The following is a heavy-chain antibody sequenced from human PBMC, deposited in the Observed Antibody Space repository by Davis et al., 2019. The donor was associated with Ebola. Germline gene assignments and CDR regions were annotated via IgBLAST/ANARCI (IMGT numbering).Heavy chain of an antibody. J-gene: IGHJ4*02. V-gene: IGHV3-7*03. CDR3: AKDRCSGGSCHFDY. CDR1: GFTFSSYW. CDR2: IKQDASEK. D-gene: IGHD2-15*01. Sequence: GESLKISCAASGFTFSSYWMSWVRQAPGKGLEWVANIKQDASEKYYVDSVKGRFTISRDNAKNSLSLQMNSLRNDDTALYYCAKDRCSGGSCHFDYWGQGTLVTVSS.